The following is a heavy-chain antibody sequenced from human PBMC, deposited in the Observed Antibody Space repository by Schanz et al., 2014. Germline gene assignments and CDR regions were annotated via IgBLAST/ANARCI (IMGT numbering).Heavy chain of an antibody. CDR3: ARDRVSFVRGPLGVD. V-gene: IGHV1-18*01. D-gene: IGHD3-10*01. Sequence: QVQLVQSGVEVKRPGASVRVSCKASGYSFTDYAIHWVRQAPGQGLEWMGRISGYNGDTNYAPKFQDRVTMTTDTSTGITSLELRNLKSDDTAVYYCARDRVSFVRGPLGVDWGQGTLVTVSS. CDR2: ISGYNGDT. CDR1: GYSFTDYA. J-gene: IGHJ4*02.